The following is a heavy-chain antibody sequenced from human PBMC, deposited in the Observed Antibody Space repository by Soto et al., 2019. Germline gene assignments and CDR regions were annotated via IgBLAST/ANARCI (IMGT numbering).Heavy chain of an antibody. CDR2: MNPNSGNT. CDR1: GCTFTSYD. Sequence: ASVKVSCKASGCTFTSYDINWVRQATGQGLEWMGWMNPNSGNTGYAQKFQGRVTMTRNTSISTAYMELSSLRSEDTAVYYCARGGPYYYDSSGYYEIDYWGQGTLVTVSS. V-gene: IGHV1-8*01. D-gene: IGHD3-22*01. J-gene: IGHJ4*02. CDR3: ARGGPYYYDSSGYYEIDY.